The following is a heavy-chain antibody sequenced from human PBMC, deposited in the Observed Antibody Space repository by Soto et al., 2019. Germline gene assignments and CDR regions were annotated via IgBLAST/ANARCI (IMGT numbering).Heavy chain of an antibody. CDR3: ARDRSAYNWNHFDY. CDR1: GYTFTSYA. CDR2: INAGNGNT. D-gene: IGHD1-20*01. Sequence: ASVKVSCKASGYTFTSYAMHWVRQAPGQRLEWMGWINAGNGNTKYSQKFQGRVTITRDTSASTAYMELSSLRSEDTAVYYCARDRSAYNWNHFDYWGQGTLVTVSS. J-gene: IGHJ4*02. V-gene: IGHV1-3*01.